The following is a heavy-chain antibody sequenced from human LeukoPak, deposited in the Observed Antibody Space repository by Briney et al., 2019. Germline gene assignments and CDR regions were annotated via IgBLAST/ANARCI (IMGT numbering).Heavy chain of an antibody. CDR3: ALRQAFDSSGHSFTG. D-gene: IGHD3-22*01. CDR1: GISLSTSGVG. V-gene: IGHV2-5*02. J-gene: IGHJ4*02. CDR2: IYWDDDK. Sequence: SGPTLVKPTQTLTLTCTFSGISLSTSGVGVGWIRQPPGKAPEWLALIYWDDDKRYSPSLKSRLTITKDTSKNQVVLTVTNMDLVDTAPLCIALRQAFDSSGHSFTGCGQGTLVTVSS.